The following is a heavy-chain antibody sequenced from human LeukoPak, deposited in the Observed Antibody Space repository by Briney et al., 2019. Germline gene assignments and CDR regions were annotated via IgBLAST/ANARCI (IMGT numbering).Heavy chain of an antibody. D-gene: IGHD3-22*01. J-gene: IGHJ4*02. CDR1: GGSISSSSYY. CDR3: SRGAWYYDSSGYYPEPFKD. V-gene: IGHV4-39*07. CDR2: IYYSGST. Sequence: NSSETLSLTCTVYGGSISSSSYYWDWIRQPPGKGLEWIGSIYYSGSTYYNASLKSRVTISVDTSKNQFSLKLSSVTAADTAEYYCSRGAWYYDSSGYYPEPFKDWGQGTLVTVSS.